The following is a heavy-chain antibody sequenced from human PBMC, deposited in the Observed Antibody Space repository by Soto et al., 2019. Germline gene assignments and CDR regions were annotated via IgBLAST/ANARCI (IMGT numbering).Heavy chain of an antibody. V-gene: IGHV1-3*01. D-gene: IGHD6-13*01. Sequence: QVQLVQSGTEVKKPGASVKVSCKASGYTITSYGIHWVRQAPGQRLEWMGWINAANGDTKYSPKFQGRVTITRDTSASTAYMERSSLRSEDTAVYYCVRRHVSATGIDWFDPWGQGTLVTVSS. CDR3: VRRHVSATGIDWFDP. CDR1: GYTITSYG. J-gene: IGHJ5*02. CDR2: INAANGDT.